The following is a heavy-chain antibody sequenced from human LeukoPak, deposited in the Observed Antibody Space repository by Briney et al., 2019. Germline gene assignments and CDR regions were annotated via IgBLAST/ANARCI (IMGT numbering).Heavy chain of an antibody. V-gene: IGHV3-30*03. J-gene: IGHJ4*02. CDR3: ARTPYCGGDCYREFDY. CDR2: ISNDAGNY. CDR1: GFTFSSYG. Sequence: PGGSLRLSCAASGFTFSSYGMHWVRQAPGKGLEWVALISNDAGNYYYADSVKGRFTISRDNAKNTLYLQMNSLRAEDTAVYYCARTPYCGGDCYREFDYWGQGTLVTVSS. D-gene: IGHD2-21*02.